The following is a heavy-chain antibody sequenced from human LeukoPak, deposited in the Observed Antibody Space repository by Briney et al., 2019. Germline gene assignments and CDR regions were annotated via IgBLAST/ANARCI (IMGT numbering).Heavy chain of an antibody. CDR2: IYYSGSI. V-gene: IGHV4-59*08. D-gene: IGHD6-19*01. J-gene: IGHJ4*02. CDR3: ARSSSGWYFDY. Sequence: SETLSLTCTVSGGSISSYYWSWIRQPPGKGLEWIGYIYYSGSINYNPSLKSRVTISVDTSKNQFSLKPSSVTAADTAVYYCARSSSGWYFDYWGQGTLVTVSS. CDR1: GGSISSYY.